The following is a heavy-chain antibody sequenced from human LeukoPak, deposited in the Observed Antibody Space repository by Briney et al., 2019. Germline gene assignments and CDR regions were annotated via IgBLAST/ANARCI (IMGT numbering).Heavy chain of an antibody. J-gene: IGHJ6*03. V-gene: IGHV1-2*02. Sequence: ASVKVSCKASGYTFTGYYMHWVRQAPGQGLEWMGWINPNSGGTNYAQKFQGRVTMTRDTSISTAYMELSRLRSDDTAVYYCAILYCSSIYYYYMDVWGKGTTVTISS. CDR2: INPNSGGT. CDR1: GYTFTGYY. D-gene: IGHD2-2*01. CDR3: AILYCSSIYYYYMDV.